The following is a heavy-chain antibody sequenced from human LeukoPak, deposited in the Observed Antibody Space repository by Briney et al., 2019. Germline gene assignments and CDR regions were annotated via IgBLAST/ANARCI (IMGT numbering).Heavy chain of an antibody. Sequence: ASAKVSCKVSGTTFGFSAISWVRQAPGQGLEWMGGSIPIFSRADYAQRFQDRITITWDESTGTDYMELRSLTFDDTAVYYCARVGPPRRDHYYPSSGDYLPVFEIWGHGTMVTVSS. CDR1: GTTFGFSA. D-gene: IGHD3-22*01. CDR3: ARVGPPRRDHYYPSSGDYLPVFEI. CDR2: SIPIFSRA. V-gene: IGHV1-69*01. J-gene: IGHJ3*02.